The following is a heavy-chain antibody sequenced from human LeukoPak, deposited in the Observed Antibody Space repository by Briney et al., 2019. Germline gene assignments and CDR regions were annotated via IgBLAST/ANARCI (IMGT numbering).Heavy chain of an antibody. V-gene: IGHV1-2*02. J-gene: IGHJ4*02. CDR1: GYTFTGYY. Sequence: GASVTVSYKASGYTFTGYYMHWVRQAPGQGLEWMGWINPNSGGTNYAQKFQGRVTMTRDTSISTAYMELSRLRSDDTAVYYCARVGSIAAAGSIDYWGQGTLVTVSS. CDR3: ARVGSIAAAGSIDY. CDR2: INPNSGGT. D-gene: IGHD6-13*01.